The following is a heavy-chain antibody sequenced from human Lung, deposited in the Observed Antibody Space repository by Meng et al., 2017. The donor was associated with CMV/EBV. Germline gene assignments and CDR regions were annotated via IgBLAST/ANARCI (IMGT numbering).Heavy chain of an antibody. Sequence: GGSLRLSCAASGFTFNSFWMSWVRQAPGKGLEWVASIHQDGSESFYVESVRGRFTISRDNAKNSLYVQMSSLRAEDTAVYYCARELGGYSHGKNSGYHQYGREVWGQGTTVTVSS. D-gene: IGHD5-18*01. CDR1: GFTFNSFW. CDR3: ARELGGYSHGKNSGYHQYGREV. V-gene: IGHV3-7*01. CDR2: IHQDGSES. J-gene: IGHJ6*02.